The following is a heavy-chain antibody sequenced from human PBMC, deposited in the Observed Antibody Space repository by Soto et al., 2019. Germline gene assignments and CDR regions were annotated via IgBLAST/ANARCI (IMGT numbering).Heavy chain of an antibody. V-gene: IGHV4-4*07. J-gene: IGHJ6*02. Sequence: NPSETLSLTCSVSGDSIRDYYWSWIRQPAGKGLEWIGRMYISGSTNYNPSLKSRVTMSADTSVNQLSLTLRSVTAADTAIYYCARMYNSGFYRHEGEYYFYGMDVWGQGTTVTVSS. CDR3: ARMYNSGFYRHEGEYYFYGMDV. CDR2: MYISGST. D-gene: IGHD5-12*01. CDR1: GDSIRDYY.